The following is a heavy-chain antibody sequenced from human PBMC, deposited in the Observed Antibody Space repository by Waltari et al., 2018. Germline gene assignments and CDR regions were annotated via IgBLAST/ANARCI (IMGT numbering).Heavy chain of an antibody. CDR2: IDWDDDK. D-gene: IGHD2-2*01. Sequence: QVTLRESGPALVKPTQTLTLTCTFSGFSLSTSGMCVSWLRQPPGKALEWLALIDWDDDKYYSTSLKTRLTISKDTSKNQVVLTMTNMDPVDTATYYCARSLVVPAAMLFYYYMDVWGKGTTVTVSS. V-gene: IGHV2-70*01. CDR3: ARSLVVPAAMLFYYYMDV. CDR1: GFSLSTSGMC. J-gene: IGHJ6*03.